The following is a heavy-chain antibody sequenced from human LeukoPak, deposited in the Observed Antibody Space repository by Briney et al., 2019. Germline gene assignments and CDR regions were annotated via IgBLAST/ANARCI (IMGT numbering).Heavy chain of an antibody. CDR2: IYSGGST. J-gene: IGHJ6*03. CDR3: ARDPRDYYMDV. V-gene: IGHV3-66*02. CDR1: GFTVSSNY. Sequence: GGSLRLSCAASGFTVSSNYMSWVRQAPGKGLEWVSVIYSGGSTYYADSVRGRFTISRDNSKNTLYLQMNRLRAEDTAVYYCARDPRDYYMDVWGKGTTVTVSS.